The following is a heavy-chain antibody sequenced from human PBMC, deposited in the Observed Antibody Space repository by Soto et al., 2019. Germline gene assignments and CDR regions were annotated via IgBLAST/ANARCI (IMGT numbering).Heavy chain of an antibody. CDR2: MFYGVST. J-gene: IGHJ4*02. V-gene: IGHV4-39*01. CDR1: GSSIKSSGYY. CDR3: ARLPSRHLVDY. Sequence: GTLSLSCTVSGSSIKSSGYYWGWIRQPPGKGLEWIGSMFYGVSTYYNPSLKSRVTVSVDTSKNQFSLDLRSVTAADTAVYYCARLPSRHLVDYWGQGTLVTVSS. D-gene: IGHD3-3*02.